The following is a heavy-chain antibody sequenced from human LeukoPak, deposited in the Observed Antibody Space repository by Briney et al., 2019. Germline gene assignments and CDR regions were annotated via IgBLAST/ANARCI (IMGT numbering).Heavy chain of an antibody. CDR3: AKYGLIWGSYRYTLLV. CDR2: ISGSGGST. D-gene: IGHD3-16*02. Sequence: GGSLRLSCAASGFTFSSYGMSWVRQAPGKGLEWVSAISGSGGSTYYANSVKGRFTISRDNSKNTLYLQMNSLRAEDTAVYYCAKYGLIWGSYRYTLLVWGQGTLVTVSS. J-gene: IGHJ4*02. V-gene: IGHV3-23*01. CDR1: GFTFSSYG.